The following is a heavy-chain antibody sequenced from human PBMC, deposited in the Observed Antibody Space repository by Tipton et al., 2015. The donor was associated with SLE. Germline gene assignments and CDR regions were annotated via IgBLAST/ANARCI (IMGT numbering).Heavy chain of an antibody. CDR1: GFTFSSYG. J-gene: IGHJ5*01. CDR2: VKYDGSTQ. D-gene: IGHD6-6*01. CDR3: AKGLVSSLGS. V-gene: IGHV3-30*02. Sequence: SLRLSCAASGFTFSSYGMHWVRQAPGKGLEWVAFVKYDGSTQYYADSVKGRFTISRDNSKNTVYLQMNTLRSEDTSVNYCAKGLVSSLGSWGQGTLVTVSS.